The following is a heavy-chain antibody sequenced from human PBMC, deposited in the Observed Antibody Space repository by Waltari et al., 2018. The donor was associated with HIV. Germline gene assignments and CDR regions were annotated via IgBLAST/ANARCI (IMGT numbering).Heavy chain of an antibody. Sequence: QVQLQESGPGLVKPWANLYLTGTVPGYSISSYYWSWIRQPPGKGLEWIGYIYYSGSTNYNPSLKSRVTVSVDTSKNQFSLNLSSVTAADTAVYYCARHETGGARKAFDIWGQGTMVTVSS. CDR2: IYYSGST. V-gene: IGHV4-59*08. CDR1: GYSISSYY. J-gene: IGHJ3*02. D-gene: IGHD1-26*01. CDR3: ARHETGGARKAFDI.